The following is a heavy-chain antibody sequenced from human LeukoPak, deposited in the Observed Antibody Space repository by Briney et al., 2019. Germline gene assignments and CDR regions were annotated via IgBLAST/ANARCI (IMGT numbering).Heavy chain of an antibody. CDR1: GYSFSNYW. V-gene: IGHV5-10-1*01. Sequence: GEPLKISCKGSGYSFSNYWISWVRQMLGKGLEWMGRIDPSDSYTKYSPSFQGHVTMSTDKSMTTAYLQWSSLKASDTAMYYCTRLTDYNILTGYYSDYWGQGTLVTVSS. D-gene: IGHD3-9*01. CDR3: TRLTDYNILTGYYSDY. J-gene: IGHJ4*02. CDR2: IDPSDSYT.